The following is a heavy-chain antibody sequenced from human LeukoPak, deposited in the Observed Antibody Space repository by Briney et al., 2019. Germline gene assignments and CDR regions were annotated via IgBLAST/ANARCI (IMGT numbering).Heavy chain of an antibody. CDR1: GFTFGLYT. D-gene: IGHD1-26*01. J-gene: IGHJ6*03. CDR2: ITSTGAYI. V-gene: IGHV3-21*01. CDR3: ARVATGATTSNYFYYYMDV. Sequence: GSLRLSCDASGFTFGLYTITWVRQAPGKGLEWVSSITSTGAYINYADSVKGRFTISRDNAKNSLYLQMDSLRAEDTAVYYCARVATGATTSNYFYYYMDVWGRGTTVTVSS.